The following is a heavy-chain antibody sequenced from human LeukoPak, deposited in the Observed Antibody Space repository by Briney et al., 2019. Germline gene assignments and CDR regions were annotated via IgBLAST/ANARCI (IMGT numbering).Heavy chain of an antibody. D-gene: IGHD3-22*01. CDR2: IYYRGST. Sequence: PSETLSLTCTVSGGSISSHYWSWIRQPPGKGREWIGYIYYRGSTNYNPSLKSRVTISVDTSKNQFSLKLSSVTAADTAVYYCARDGGYYDSSGYFDDWGQGTLVTVSS. CDR3: ARDGGYYDSSGYFDD. V-gene: IGHV4-59*11. CDR1: GGSISSHY. J-gene: IGHJ4*02.